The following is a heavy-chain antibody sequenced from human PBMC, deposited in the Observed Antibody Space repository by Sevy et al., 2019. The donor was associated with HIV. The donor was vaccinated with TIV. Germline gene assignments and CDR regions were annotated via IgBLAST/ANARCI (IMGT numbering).Heavy chain of an antibody. CDR3: AREMGDS. V-gene: IGHV4-31*03. Sequence: SETQSLTCTVSGGSISRGGYYWSWIRQHPGKGLEWIGYISYSGSTSYNPSLKSRLTISVDTSKNQFSLRLTSVIAADTAVYYCAREMGDSWGQGILVTVSS. CDR2: ISYSGST. J-gene: IGHJ4*02. CDR1: GGSISRGGYY.